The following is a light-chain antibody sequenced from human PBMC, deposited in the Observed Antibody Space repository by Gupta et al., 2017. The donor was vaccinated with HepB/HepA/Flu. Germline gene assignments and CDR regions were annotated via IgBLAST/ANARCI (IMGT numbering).Light chain of an antibody. Sequence: DIQMTQSPSSLSASVGDRVTITCRASQSISSYFNWYQQIPGKAPKLLISAASSLQSGVPSRFSGSGSGTDFTLTISSLQPEDFATYYCQQSYSTLPLTFGGGTKVEIK. CDR1: QSISSY. CDR3: QQSYSTLPLT. V-gene: IGKV1-39*01. J-gene: IGKJ4*01. CDR2: AAS.